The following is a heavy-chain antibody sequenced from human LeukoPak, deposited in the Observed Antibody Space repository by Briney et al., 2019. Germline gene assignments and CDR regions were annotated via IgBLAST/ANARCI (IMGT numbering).Heavy chain of an antibody. CDR2: ISYDGSNK. V-gene: IGHV3-30*18. J-gene: IGHJ6*02. D-gene: IGHD3-10*01. CDR1: GVTFTIYG. CDR3: AKDGLLWFGELLPRRSTYGMDV. Sequence: GGSLRLSCAASGVTFTIYGMHGVRQGPGKGREWVAVISYDGSNKYYADSVKGRFTISRDNPKNTLYVQMNSLRAEDTGVYYCAKDGLLWFGELLPRRSTYGMDVWGQGTTVTVSS.